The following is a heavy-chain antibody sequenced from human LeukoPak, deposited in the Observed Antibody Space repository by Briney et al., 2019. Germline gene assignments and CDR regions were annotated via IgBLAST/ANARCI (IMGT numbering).Heavy chain of an antibody. Sequence: GGSLRLSCAASGFTFNNYGMHWVRQAPGKGLEWVAVISYDGPNKYYADSVKGRFTISRDNAKNSLFLQMNSLRAEDTAVYYCARVLRYCSGGNCYSGGLGYMDVWGKGTTVTISS. CDR2: ISYDGPNK. J-gene: IGHJ6*03. CDR3: ARVLRYCSGGNCYSGGLGYMDV. V-gene: IGHV3-30*03. D-gene: IGHD2-15*01. CDR1: GFTFNNYG.